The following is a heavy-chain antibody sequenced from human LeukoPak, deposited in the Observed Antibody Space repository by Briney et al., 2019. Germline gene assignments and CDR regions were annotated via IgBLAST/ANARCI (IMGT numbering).Heavy chain of an antibody. Sequence: PSETLSLTCTVSGGSISSSSYYWGWIRQPPGKGLEWIGSIYYSGSTYYNPSLKSRVTISVDTSKNQFSLQLNSVTPEDTAVYYCARDLAGPPDYFDYWGQGTLVTVSS. CDR3: ARDLAGPPDYFDY. D-gene: IGHD6-13*01. CDR2: IYYSGST. V-gene: IGHV4-39*02. CDR1: GGSISSSSYY. J-gene: IGHJ4*02.